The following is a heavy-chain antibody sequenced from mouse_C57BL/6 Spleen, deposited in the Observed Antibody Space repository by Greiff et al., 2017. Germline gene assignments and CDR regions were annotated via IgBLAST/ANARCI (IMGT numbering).Heavy chain of an antibody. Sequence: VKLQQPGAELVKPGASVKLSCKASGYTFTSYWMQWVKQRPGQGLEWIGEIDPSDSYTNYNQKFKGKATLTVDTSSSTAYMQLSSLTSEDSAVYYCAIYYDYDPFAYWGQGTLVTVSA. D-gene: IGHD2-4*01. CDR1: GYTFTSYW. V-gene: IGHV1-50*01. CDR2: IDPSDSYT. CDR3: AIYYDYDPFAY. J-gene: IGHJ3*01.